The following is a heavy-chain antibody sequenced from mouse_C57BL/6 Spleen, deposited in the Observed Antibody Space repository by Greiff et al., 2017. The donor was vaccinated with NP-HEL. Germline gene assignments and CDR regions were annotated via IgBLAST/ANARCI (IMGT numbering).Heavy chain of an antibody. J-gene: IGHJ4*01. CDR1: GYTFTDYN. Sequence: DVKLVESGPELVKPGASVKIPCKASGYTFTDYNMDWVKQSHGQSLEWIGDINPNNGGTIYNQKFKGKATLTVDKSSSTAYMELRSLTSEDTAVYYGARKTGQRGGYAMDYWGQGTSVTVSS. CDR3: ARKTGQRGGYAMDY. CDR2: INPNNGGT. V-gene: IGHV1-18*01.